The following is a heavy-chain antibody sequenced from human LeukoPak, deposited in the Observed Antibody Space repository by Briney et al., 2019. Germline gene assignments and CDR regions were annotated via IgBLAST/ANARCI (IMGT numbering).Heavy chain of an antibody. CDR3: TRQTAKKWDLPGSFDS. V-gene: IGHV4-59*08. D-gene: IGHD1-26*01. CDR2: MYGNGGT. J-gene: IGHJ4*02. Sequence: SETLSLTCSVSGGSMSSDYWSWIRQPPGKRLEWIGRMYGNGGTNYSPSLQSRVTMSVDTSTRRLSLRLNSVTAADTVVYYCTRQTAKKWDLPGSFDSWGQGILVIVSS. CDR1: GGSMSSDY.